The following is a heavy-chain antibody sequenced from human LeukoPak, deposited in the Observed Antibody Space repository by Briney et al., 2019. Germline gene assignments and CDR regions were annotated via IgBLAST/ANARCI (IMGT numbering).Heavy chain of an antibody. V-gene: IGHV3-30*02. CDR2: IRHDGTNK. CDR3: VTDPGYCSSGSCYTFDQ. Sequence: GGSLRLSCEGSGITLRNYGMHWVRRAPGKGLEGVAFIRHDGTNKYHADSVKGRFTISRDNSKNTLFLVMKSLTPEDTAMYYCVTDPGYCSSGSCYTFDQWGQGILVTVSS. J-gene: IGHJ4*02. CDR1: GITLRNYG. D-gene: IGHD2-15*01.